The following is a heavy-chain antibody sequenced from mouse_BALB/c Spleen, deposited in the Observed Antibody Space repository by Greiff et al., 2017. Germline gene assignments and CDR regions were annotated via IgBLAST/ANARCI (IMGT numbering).Heavy chain of an antibody. CDR2: IDTSDSYT. V-gene: IGHV1-69*01. Sequence: QVQLQQPGAELVMPGASVKMSCKASGYTFTDYWMHWVKQRPGQGLEWIGAIDTSDSYTSYNQKFKGKATLTVVESSSTAYMQLSSLTSEDSAVYDCARRGSLYARGYWGQGTSVTVSS. D-gene: IGHD3-1*01. J-gene: IGHJ4*01. CDR1: GYTFTDYW. CDR3: ARRGSLYARGY.